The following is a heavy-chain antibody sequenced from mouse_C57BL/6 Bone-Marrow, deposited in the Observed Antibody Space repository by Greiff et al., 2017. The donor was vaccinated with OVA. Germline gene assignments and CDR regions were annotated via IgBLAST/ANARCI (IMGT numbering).Heavy chain of an antibody. Sequence: QVQLQQPGAELVKPGASVKLSCKASGYTFTSYWMHWVKQRPGQGLEWIGMIHPNSGSTNYNEKFKSKATLTVDKSSSTAYMQLSSLTSEDAAVYYCAIIYYYGSRDYWGQGTTLTVSS. CDR3: AIIYYYGSRDY. V-gene: IGHV1-64*01. D-gene: IGHD1-1*01. CDR1: GYTFTSYW. CDR2: IHPNSGST. J-gene: IGHJ2*01.